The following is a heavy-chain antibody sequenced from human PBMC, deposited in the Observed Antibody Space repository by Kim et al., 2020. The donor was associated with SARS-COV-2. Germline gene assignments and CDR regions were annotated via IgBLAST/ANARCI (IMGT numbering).Heavy chain of an antibody. Sequence: SETLSLTCAVYGGSFSGYYWYWVRQPPGKGLEWIGEIDHSGSTHYNPSLKSRLSISVDSSKNQFSLQLSSVTASDTAVYYCAVYYGGVYEDFDYWGQGTLVTVSS. D-gene: IGHD2-8*02. CDR3: AVYYGGVYEDFDY. CDR2: IDHSGST. V-gene: IGHV4-34*01. CDR1: GGSFSGYY. J-gene: IGHJ4*02.